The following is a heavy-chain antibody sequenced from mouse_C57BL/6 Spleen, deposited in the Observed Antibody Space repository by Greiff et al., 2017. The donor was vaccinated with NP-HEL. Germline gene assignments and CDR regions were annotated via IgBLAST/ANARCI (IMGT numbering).Heavy chain of an antibody. Sequence: VQLQQSGTVLARPGASVKMSCKTSGYTFTSYWMHWVKQRPGQGLEWIGAIYPGNSDTSYNQKFKGKAKLTAVTSASTAYMELSSLTNEDAADYYCTRKGDYYGSSPFAYWGQGTLVTVSA. CDR1: GYTFTSYW. J-gene: IGHJ3*01. CDR3: TRKGDYYGSSPFAY. D-gene: IGHD1-1*01. CDR2: IYPGNSDT. V-gene: IGHV1-5*01.